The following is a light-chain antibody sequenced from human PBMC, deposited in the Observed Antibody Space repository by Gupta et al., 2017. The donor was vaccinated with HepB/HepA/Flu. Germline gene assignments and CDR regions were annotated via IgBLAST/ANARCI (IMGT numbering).Light chain of an antibody. J-gene: IGKJ4*01. CDR2: DAS. Sequence: EIVLTQSPATLSLSPGERATLSCRASQSVSSYLAWYQQKPGQAPRLLIYDASNSATGIPARFSGSGSGTDFTLTISSLEPEDFAGYYCQQRSNWPPETFGGGTKVEIK. CDR1: QSVSSY. CDR3: QQRSNWPPET. V-gene: IGKV3-11*01.